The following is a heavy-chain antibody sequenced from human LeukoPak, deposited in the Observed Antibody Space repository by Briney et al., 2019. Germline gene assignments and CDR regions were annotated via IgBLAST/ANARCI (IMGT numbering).Heavy chain of an antibody. CDR3: ARAGTADVDTAMVYFDY. CDR2: IIPIFGTA. D-gene: IGHD5-18*01. CDR1: GGTFSSYA. V-gene: IGHV1-69*13. J-gene: IGHJ4*02. Sequence: ASVKVSCKASGGTFSSYAISWVRQAPGQGLEWMGGIIPIFGTANYAQKFQGRVTTTADESTSTAYMELSSLRSEDTAVYYCARAGTADVDTAMVYFDYWGQGTLATVSS.